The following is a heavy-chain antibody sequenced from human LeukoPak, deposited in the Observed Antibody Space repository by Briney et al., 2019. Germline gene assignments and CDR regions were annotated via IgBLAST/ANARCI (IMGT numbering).Heavy chain of an antibody. D-gene: IGHD3-22*01. Sequence: ASVTVSCKASGYSFDRYGISWVRQAPGQGPEWLGWIGAFNGNSNYAQNLQGRATMTADTSTTTAYMELRSLSSDDTAVYYCARDFLSYDGSENHFEDTFDIWGQGTMVTVSS. J-gene: IGHJ3*02. CDR3: ARDFLSYDGSENHFEDTFDI. CDR1: GYSFDRYG. V-gene: IGHV1-18*01. CDR2: IGAFNGNS.